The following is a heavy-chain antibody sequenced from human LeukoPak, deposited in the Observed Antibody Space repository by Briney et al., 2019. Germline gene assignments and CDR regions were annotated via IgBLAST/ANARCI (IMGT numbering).Heavy chain of an antibody. V-gene: IGHV3-53*01. D-gene: IGHD6-19*01. CDR3: AKDRRSGWYSVNY. CDR2: IYSGGST. CDR1: GFTVSSNY. J-gene: IGHJ4*02. Sequence: GGSLRLSCAASGFTVSSNYMSWVRQAPGKGLEWVSVIYSGGSTYYADSVKGRFTISRDNSKNTLYLQMNSLRAEDTAAYYCAKDRRSGWYSVNYWGQGTLVTVSS.